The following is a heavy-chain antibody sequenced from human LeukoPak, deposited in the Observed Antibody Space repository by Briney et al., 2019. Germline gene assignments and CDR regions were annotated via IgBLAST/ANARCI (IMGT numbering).Heavy chain of an antibody. D-gene: IGHD2-2*01. CDR2: INGSGSST. CDR3: AKAEGYCSSTSCPVGDAFDI. Sequence: PGGSLRLSCAASGFTFSSYAMSWVRQAPGKGLEWVSVINGSGSSTNYADSVKGRFTISRDNSKNTLYLQMNSLRAEDMALYYCAKAEGYCSSTSCPVGDAFDIWGQGTMVTVSS. J-gene: IGHJ3*02. CDR1: GFTFSSYA. V-gene: IGHV3-23*01.